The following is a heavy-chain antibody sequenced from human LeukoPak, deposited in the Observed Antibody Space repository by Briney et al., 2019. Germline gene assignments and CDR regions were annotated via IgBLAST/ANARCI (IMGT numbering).Heavy chain of an antibody. V-gene: IGHV3-23*01. CDR3: ARLSAMLRGPEPIYYFDY. D-gene: IGHD3-10*01. Sequence: PGGSLRLSCAASGFTFSQYGMSWVRQAPGKGLEWVSMISDSGGSTYYADSVKGRFTISRDYSKTTLYLQMNSLRAEDTAMYYCARLSAMLRGPEPIYYFDYWGQGTLVTVSS. J-gene: IGHJ4*01. CDR2: ISDSGGST. CDR1: GFTFSQYG.